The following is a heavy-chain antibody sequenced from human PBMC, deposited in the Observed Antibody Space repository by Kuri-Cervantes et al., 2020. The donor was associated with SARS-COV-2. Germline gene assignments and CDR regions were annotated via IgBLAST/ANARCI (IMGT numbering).Heavy chain of an antibody. CDR2: TTDDGTNK. D-gene: IGHD1-26*01. V-gene: IGHV3-30-3*01. J-gene: IGHJ2*01. Sequence: GESLKIPCAAFGFTFSNYTMHWVRQAPGKGLEWVAVTTDDGTNKYYADSVKGRFTISRDNSKNTLYLQMNSLRTEDTAVYYCARGFELLRDFDLWGRGTLVTVSS. CDR1: GFTFSNYT. CDR3: ARGFELLRDFDL.